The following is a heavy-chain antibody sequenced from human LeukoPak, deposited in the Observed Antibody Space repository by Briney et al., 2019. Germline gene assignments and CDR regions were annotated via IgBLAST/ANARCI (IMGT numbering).Heavy chain of an antibody. Sequence: GGSLRLSCAASGFTFSSYWMSWVRQAPGKGLEWVANIKQDGSEKYYVDSVKGRFTISRDNAKNSLYLQMNSLRAEDTAVYYCARDSGCSSTRCYSDYWGQGTLVTVSS. CDR1: GFTFSSYW. CDR2: IKQDGSEK. J-gene: IGHJ4*02. D-gene: IGHD2-2*01. V-gene: IGHV3-7*01. CDR3: ARDSGCSSTRCYSDY.